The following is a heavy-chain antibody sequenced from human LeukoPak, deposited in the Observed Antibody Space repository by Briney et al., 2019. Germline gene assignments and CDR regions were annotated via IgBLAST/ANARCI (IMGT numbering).Heavy chain of an antibody. V-gene: IGHV4-59*01. CDR1: GGSISSYY. D-gene: IGHD6-13*01. CDR2: IYYSGST. Sequence: SETLSITCTVSGGSISSYYWSWIRQPPGKGLEWIGYIYYSGSTNYNPSLKSRVTISVDTSKNQFSLKLSSVTAADTAVYYCARALYSSSWYLDYWGQGTLVTVSS. J-gene: IGHJ4*02. CDR3: ARALYSSSWYLDY.